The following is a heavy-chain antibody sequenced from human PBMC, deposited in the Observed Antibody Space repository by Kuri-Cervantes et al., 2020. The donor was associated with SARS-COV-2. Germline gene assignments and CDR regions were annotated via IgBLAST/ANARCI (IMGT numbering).Heavy chain of an antibody. Sequence: ETLSLTCAASGFTFSGHWIHWVRQAPGKGLVWVSRINPDGSYTNNADSVKGRFTLSRDNAKNMLFLQMKSLRAEDTAVYYCVRDGDHWNFDYWGQGTLVTVSS. CDR3: VRDGDHWNFDY. J-gene: IGHJ4*02. CDR2: INPDGSYT. D-gene: IGHD1-1*01. V-gene: IGHV3-74*01. CDR1: GFTFSGHW.